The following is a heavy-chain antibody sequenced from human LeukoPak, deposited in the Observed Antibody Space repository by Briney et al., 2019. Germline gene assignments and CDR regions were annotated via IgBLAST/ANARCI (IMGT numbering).Heavy chain of an antibody. Sequence: SETLSLTCAVYGGSFSGYYWSWIRQPPGKGLEWIGEINHSGSTNYNPSLKSRVTISVDTSKNQFSLKLSSVTAADTAVYYCASQARLWLLSYAFDIWGQGTMVTVSS. D-gene: IGHD6-6*01. J-gene: IGHJ3*02. CDR3: ASQARLWLLSYAFDI. V-gene: IGHV4-34*01. CDR2: INHSGST. CDR1: GGSFSGYY.